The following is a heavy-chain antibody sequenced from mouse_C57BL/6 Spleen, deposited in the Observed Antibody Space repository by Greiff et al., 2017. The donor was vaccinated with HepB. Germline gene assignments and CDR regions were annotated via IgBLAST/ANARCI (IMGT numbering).Heavy chain of an antibody. Sequence: VQLQQSGPGLVQPSQSLSITCTVSGFSLTSYGVHWVRQSPGKGLEWLGVIWRGGSTDYNAAFMSRLSITKDNSKSQVFFKMNSLQADDTAIYYCAKNEDYYGNSGAMDYWGQGTSVTVSS. CDR1: GFSLTSYG. CDR3: AKNEDYYGNSGAMDY. CDR2: IWRGGST. D-gene: IGHD2-1*01. J-gene: IGHJ4*01. V-gene: IGHV2-5*01.